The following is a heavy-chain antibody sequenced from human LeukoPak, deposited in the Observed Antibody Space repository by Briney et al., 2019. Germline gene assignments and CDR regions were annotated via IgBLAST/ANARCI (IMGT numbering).Heavy chain of an antibody. CDR3: ARGEMRYDY. CDR1: GFTFSSYM. V-gene: IGHV3-21*01. CDR2: INSGSTYT. J-gene: IGHJ4*02. Sequence: GGSLRLSCAASGFTFSSYMMNWVRQAPGKGLEWVSSINSGSTYTYYTESVKGRFTVSRDNAKNSLFLQMNSLRAEDTAVYYCARGEMRYDYWGQGTLVTVSS.